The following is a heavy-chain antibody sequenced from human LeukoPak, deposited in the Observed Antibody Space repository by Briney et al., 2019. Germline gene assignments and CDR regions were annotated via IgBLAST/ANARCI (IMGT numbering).Heavy chain of an antibody. V-gene: IGHV4-59*01. J-gene: IGHJ4*02. CDR1: GVSISSYY. D-gene: IGHD6-19*01. Sequence: PSETLSLTCTVSGVSISSYYWSWIRQPPGKGLEWIGYIYYSGSTNYNPSLKSRVTISVDTSKNQFSLKLSSVTAADTAVYYCARTPTGSGWSAIDYWGQGTLVTVSS. CDR2: IYYSGST. CDR3: ARTPTGSGWSAIDY.